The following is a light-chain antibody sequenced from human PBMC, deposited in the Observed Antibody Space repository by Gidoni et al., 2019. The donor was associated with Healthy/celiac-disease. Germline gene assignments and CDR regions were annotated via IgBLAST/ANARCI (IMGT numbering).Light chain of an antibody. J-gene: IGLJ3*02. CDR1: SSDVGGYNY. V-gene: IGLV2-14*01. Sequence: SALTQPASVSGSPGQSITISCTGTSSDVGGYNYVSRYQQHPGKAPKLMIYEVSNRPSGVSNRFSGSKSGNTASLTISGLQAEDEADYYCSSYTSSSTLVFGGGTKLTVL. CDR2: EVS. CDR3: SSYTSSSTLV.